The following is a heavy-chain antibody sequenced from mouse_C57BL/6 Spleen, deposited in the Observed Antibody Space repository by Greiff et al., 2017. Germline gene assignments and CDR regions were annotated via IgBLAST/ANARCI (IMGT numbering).Heavy chain of an antibody. V-gene: IGHV10-1*01. D-gene: IGHD2-4*01. J-gene: IGHJ3*01. Sequence: EVMLVESGGGLVQPKGSLKLSCAASGFSFNTYAMNWVRQAPGKGLEWVARIRSKSNNYATYYADSVKDRFTISRDDSESMLYLQMNNLKTEDTAMYYCVRQVDYDRGFAYWGQGTLVTVSA. CDR1: GFSFNTYA. CDR2: IRSKSNNYAT. CDR3: VRQVDYDRGFAY.